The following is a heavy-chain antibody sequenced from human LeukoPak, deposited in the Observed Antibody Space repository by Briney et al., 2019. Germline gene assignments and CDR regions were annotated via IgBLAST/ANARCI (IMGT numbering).Heavy chain of an antibody. CDR1: GGSISSSSYY. J-gene: IGHJ4*02. D-gene: IGHD3-9*01. V-gene: IGHV4-39*01. CDR2: IYYSGST. CDR3: ARHKRVHTYYDILTGYWPGDYFDY. Sequence: SETLSLTCTVSGGSISSSSYYWGWIRQPPGKGLEWIGSIYYSGSTYYNPSLKSRVTISVDTSKNQFSLKLSSVTAADTAVYYCARHKRVHTYYDILTGYWPGDYFDYWGQGTLVTVSS.